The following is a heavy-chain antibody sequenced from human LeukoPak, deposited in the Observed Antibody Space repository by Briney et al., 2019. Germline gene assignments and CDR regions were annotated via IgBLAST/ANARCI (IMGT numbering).Heavy chain of an antibody. CDR3: AIVDTTVGFDY. CDR2: ISAYNGNT. D-gene: IGHD5-18*01. J-gene: IGHJ4*02. CDR1: GYTFTTYG. Sequence: ASVKVSCKTSGYTFTTYGITWVRQAHGQGLEWMGWISAYNGNTAYAQKFQGRVTVTTDTSTRTASMDLRSLRSDDTAVYYCAIVDTTVGFDYWGQGTLVTVS. V-gene: IGHV1-18*04.